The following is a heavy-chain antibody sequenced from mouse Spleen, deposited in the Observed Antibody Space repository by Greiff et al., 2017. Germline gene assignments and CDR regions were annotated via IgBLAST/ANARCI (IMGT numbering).Heavy chain of an antibody. J-gene: IGHJ4*01. V-gene: IGHV1-69*02. CDR1: GYTFTSYW. D-gene: IGHD2-1*01. CDR2: IYPSDSYT. Sequence: VQLQQPGAELVRPGASVKLSCKASGYTFTSYWINWVKQRPGQGLEWIGNIYPSDSYTNYNQKFKDKATLTVDKSSSTAYMQLSSPTSEDSAVYYCTRCLYFYAMDYWGQGTSVTVSS. CDR3: TRCLYFYAMDY.